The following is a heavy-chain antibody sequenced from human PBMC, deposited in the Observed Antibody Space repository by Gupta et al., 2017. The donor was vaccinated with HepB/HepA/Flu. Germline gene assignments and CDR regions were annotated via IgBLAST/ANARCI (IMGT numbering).Heavy chain of an antibody. D-gene: IGHD2-21*02. V-gene: IGHV3-49*04. CDR2: IMSKAVVGAT. Sequence: EVQLVESGVGLVQPARSLRLPTTVSGFTFGDYAMTWVRQAPGKGLEWVGSIMSKAVVGATEYAASVNGRFTISTDDFKTIAYLQMNSLEAEDTAVYYCTRWKVTATLRCWGNRTL. CDR3: TRWKVTATLRC. J-gene: IGHJ4*03. CDR1: GFTFGDYA.